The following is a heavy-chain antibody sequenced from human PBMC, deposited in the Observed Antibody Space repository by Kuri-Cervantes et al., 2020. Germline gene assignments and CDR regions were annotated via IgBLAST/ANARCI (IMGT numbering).Heavy chain of an antibody. CDR2: IYTSGST. V-gene: IGHV4-61*02. D-gene: IGHD5-18*01. CDR3: ATTEGGYSYGYNV. CDR1: GGSISSGGYY. Sequence: LRLSCTVSGGSISSGGYYWSWIRQPAGKGLEWIGRIYTSGSTNYNPSLKSRVTISVDTSKNQFSPKLSSVTAADTAVYYCATTEGGYSYGYNVWGQGTTVTVSS. J-gene: IGHJ6*02.